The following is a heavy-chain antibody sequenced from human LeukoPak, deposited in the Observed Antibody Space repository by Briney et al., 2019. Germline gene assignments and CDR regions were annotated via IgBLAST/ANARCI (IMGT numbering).Heavy chain of an antibody. D-gene: IGHD3-3*01. CDR1: GYSIRSGYY. CDR2: IYHSGST. V-gene: IGHV4-38-2*01. J-gene: IGHJ4*02. CDR3: ARIDFWSGYFDY. Sequence: SETLSLTCAVSGYSIRSGYYWGWIRQPPGKGLEWIGSIYHSGSTYYNPSLKSRVTISVDTSKNQFSLKLSSVTAADTAVYYCARIDFWSGYFDYWGQGTLVTASS.